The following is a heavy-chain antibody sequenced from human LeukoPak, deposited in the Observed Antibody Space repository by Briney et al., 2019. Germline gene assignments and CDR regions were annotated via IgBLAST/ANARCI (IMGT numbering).Heavy chain of an antibody. CDR3: ARVMGSSSWYSYYYYGMDV. J-gene: IGHJ6*02. V-gene: IGHV7-4-1*01. D-gene: IGHD6-13*01. CDR1: GYTFTSYA. Sequence: ASVNVSCTASGYTFTSYAMNWVRQAPGQGLEWMGWINTNTGNPTYAQGFTGRFVFSLDTSVSTAYLQICSLKAEDTAVYYCARVMGSSSWYSYYYYGMDVWGQGTTVTVSS. CDR2: INTNTGNP.